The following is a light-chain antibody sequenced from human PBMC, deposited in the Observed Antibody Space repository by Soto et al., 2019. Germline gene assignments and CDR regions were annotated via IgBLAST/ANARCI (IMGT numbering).Light chain of an antibody. CDR2: GAS. V-gene: IGKV3-15*01. CDR3: QQYNNWPPWT. CDR1: QSVSSN. Sequence: EIVMTQSPASLSVSPGERATLSCRASQSVSSNLAWYQQKPGQAPRLLISGASSRATGIPARFSGSGSGTEFTLTISSLYSEDFAVYYCQQYNNWPPWTFGQGTKVDNK. J-gene: IGKJ1*01.